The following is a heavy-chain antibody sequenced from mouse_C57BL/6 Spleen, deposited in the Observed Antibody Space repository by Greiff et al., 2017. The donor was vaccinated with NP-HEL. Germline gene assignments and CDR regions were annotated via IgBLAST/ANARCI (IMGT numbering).Heavy chain of an antibody. V-gene: IGHV1-42*01. Sequence: EVKLQESGPELVKPGASVKISCKASGYSFTGYYMNWVKQSPEKSLEWIGEINPSTGGTTYNQKFKAKATLTVDKSSSTAYMQLKSLTSEDSAVYYCARIGGREYFDVWGTGTTVTVSS. CDR2: INPSTGGT. CDR1: GYSFTGYY. CDR3: ARIGGREYFDV. D-gene: IGHD2-14*01. J-gene: IGHJ1*03.